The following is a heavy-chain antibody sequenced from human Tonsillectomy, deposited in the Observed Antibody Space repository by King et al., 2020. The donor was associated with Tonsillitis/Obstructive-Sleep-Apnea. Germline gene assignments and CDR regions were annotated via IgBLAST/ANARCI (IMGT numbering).Heavy chain of an antibody. D-gene: IGHD1-20*01. J-gene: IGHJ4*02. Sequence: VQLQQWGAGLLKPSETLSLTCAVYGESFRGHYWSWIRQPPGKGLEWIGEISHGGSTKYNPSLKSRVIMSVDTSKNQFSLKLTSVTAADTAVYYCARRHSVTVVPFDYWDQGTLVTVSS. CDR3: ARRHSVTVVPFDY. CDR2: ISHGGST. V-gene: IGHV4-34*01. CDR1: GESFRGHY.